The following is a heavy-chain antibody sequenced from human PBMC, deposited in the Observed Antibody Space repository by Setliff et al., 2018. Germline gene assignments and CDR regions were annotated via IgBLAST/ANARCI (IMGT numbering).Heavy chain of an antibody. D-gene: IGHD3-9*01. CDR2: IYHTGST. V-gene: IGHV4-38-2*01. CDR3: ARGPRLRYFDWPVDY. CDR1: GYSISSDSY. J-gene: IGHJ4*02. Sequence: SSETLSLTCAVSGYSISSDSYWGWIRQPPGKGLEWIASIYHTGSTYYNPSLKSRITMSVDTSKNQFSLKLTSVTAADTAVYYCARGPRLRYFDWPVDYWGQGTLVTVSS.